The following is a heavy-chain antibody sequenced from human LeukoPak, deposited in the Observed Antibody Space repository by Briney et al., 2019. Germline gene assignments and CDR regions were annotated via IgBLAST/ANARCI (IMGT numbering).Heavy chain of an antibody. V-gene: IGHV4-39*01. J-gene: IGHJ3*02. CDR1: GGSISSSSYY. CDR3: ARQTGYYDILTGYYSGDAFDI. CDR2: IYYSGST. D-gene: IGHD3-9*01. Sequence: SSETLSLTCTVSGGSISSSSYYWGWIRQPPGKGLEWFGSIYYSGSTYYNPSLKSRVTISVDKSKNQFSLKLSSVTAADMAVYYCARQTGYYDILTGYYSGDAFDIWGQGTMVTVSS.